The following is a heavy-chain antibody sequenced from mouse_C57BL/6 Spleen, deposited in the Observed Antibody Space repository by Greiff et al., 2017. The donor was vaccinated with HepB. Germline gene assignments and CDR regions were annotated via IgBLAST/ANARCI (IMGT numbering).Heavy chain of an antibody. Sequence: QVQLKQPGAELVKPGASVKMSCKASGYTFTSYWITWVKQRPGQGLEWIGDIYPGSGSTNYNEKFKSKATLTVDTSSSTAYMQLSSLTSEDSAVYYCARYVVYDYGPYAMDYWGQGTSVTVSS. CDR3: ARYVVYDYGPYAMDY. D-gene: IGHD2-4*01. V-gene: IGHV1-55*01. J-gene: IGHJ4*01. CDR1: GYTFTSYW. CDR2: IYPGSGST.